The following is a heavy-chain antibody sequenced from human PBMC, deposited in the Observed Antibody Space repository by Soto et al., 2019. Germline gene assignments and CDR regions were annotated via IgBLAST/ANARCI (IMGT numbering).Heavy chain of an antibody. CDR3: AGTLRLPTRYYYYGMDV. V-gene: IGHV4-34*01. J-gene: IGHJ6*02. D-gene: IGHD5-12*01. CDR1: GGSFSGYY. CDR2: INHSGST. Sequence: SETLSLTCAVYGGSFSGYYWSWIRQPPGKGLEWIGEINHSGSTNYNPSLKSRVTISVDTSKNQFSLKLSSVTAADTAVYYCAGTLRLPTRYYYYGMDVWRHGTTVPVSS.